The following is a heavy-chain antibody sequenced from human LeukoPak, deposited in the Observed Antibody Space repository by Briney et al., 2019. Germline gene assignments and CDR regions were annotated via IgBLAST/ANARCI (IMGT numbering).Heavy chain of an antibody. V-gene: IGHV3-23*01. Sequence: GGSLRLSCAASGFTFSSYTMSWVRQAPGKGLEWVSAISGSGGSTYYADSVKGRFTISRDNSKNTLYLQMNTLRAEDTAVYYCSKNFRFVGYYYLDVWGKGTTVTVSS. J-gene: IGHJ6*03. CDR1: GFTFSSYT. CDR2: ISGSGGST. CDR3: SKNFRFVGYYYLDV. D-gene: IGHD3-3*01.